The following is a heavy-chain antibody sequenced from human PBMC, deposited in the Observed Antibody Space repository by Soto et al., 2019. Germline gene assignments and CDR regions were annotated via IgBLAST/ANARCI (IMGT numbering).Heavy chain of an antibody. CDR1: GFTVSSNY. CDR3: AVAYSSGWTHDY. J-gene: IGHJ4*02. Sequence: GGSLRLSCAASGFTVSSNYMSWVRQAPGKGLEWVSVIYSGGSTYYADSGKGRFTISRDNSKNTLYLQMNSLRAEDTAVYYCAVAYSSGWTHDYWGQGTLVTVSS. V-gene: IGHV3-53*01. CDR2: IYSGGST. D-gene: IGHD6-19*01.